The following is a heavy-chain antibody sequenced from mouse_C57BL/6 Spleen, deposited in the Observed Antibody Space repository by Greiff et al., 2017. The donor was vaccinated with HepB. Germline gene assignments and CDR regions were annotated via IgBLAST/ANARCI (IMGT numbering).Heavy chain of an antibody. Sequence: EVKLMESGPELVKPGASVKISCKASGYTFTDYYMNWVKQSHGKSLEWIGDINPNNGGTSYNQKFKGKATLTVDKSSSTAYMELRSLTSEDSAVYYCASTTYYWGQGTTLTVSS. D-gene: IGHD1-1*01. CDR1: GYTFTDYY. CDR3: ASTTYY. J-gene: IGHJ2*01. CDR2: INPNNGGT. V-gene: IGHV1-26*01.